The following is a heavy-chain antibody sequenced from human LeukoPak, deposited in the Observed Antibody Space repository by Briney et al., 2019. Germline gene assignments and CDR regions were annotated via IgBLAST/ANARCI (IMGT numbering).Heavy chain of an antibody. D-gene: IGHD1-26*01. Sequence: SETLSLTCSVSGASIRTGGYSWSWIRQHPGKGLEWIGYIYNSGNTYYSPSLKRRSIISGDTSKNQFSLRLRSVTAADTAVYYCARVVHEVGYYFDYWGQGTLVTVSS. CDR1: GASIRTGGYS. V-gene: IGHV4-31*03. J-gene: IGHJ4*02. CDR2: IYNSGNT. CDR3: ARVVHEVGYYFDY.